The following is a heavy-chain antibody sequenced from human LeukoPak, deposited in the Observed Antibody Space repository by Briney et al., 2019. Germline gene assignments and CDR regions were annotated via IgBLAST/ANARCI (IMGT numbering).Heavy chain of an antibody. D-gene: IGHD3-22*01. CDR2: INPSGGST. Sequence: ASVKVSCKASGGTFSSYAISWVRQAPGQGLEWMGIINPSGGSTSYAQKFQGRVTMTRDTSTSTVYMELSSLRSEDTAVYYCARATYHGYYYDSSGLRYFDYRGQGTLVTVSS. CDR1: GGTFSSYA. J-gene: IGHJ4*02. CDR3: ARATYHGYYYDSSGLRYFDY. V-gene: IGHV1-46*01.